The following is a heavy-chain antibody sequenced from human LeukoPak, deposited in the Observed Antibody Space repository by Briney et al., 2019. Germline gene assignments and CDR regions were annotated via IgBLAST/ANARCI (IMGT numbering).Heavy chain of an antibody. CDR3: ARGGAPYFDWCFDY. J-gene: IGHJ4*02. Sequence: GGSLRLSCVASGFTFSRHGMNWVRQAPGKGLEWVSSISSSSSYIYYADSVKGRFTISRDNGKKSLYLQMNSLRAEDTAVYYCARGGAPYFDWCFDYWGQGTLVTASS. CDR1: GFTFSRHG. D-gene: IGHD3-9*01. CDR2: ISSSSSYI. V-gene: IGHV3-21*01.